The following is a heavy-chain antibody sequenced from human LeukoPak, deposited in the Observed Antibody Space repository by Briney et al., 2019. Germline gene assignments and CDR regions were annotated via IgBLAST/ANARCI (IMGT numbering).Heavy chain of an antibody. CDR2: IWYDGSNK. CDR3: AKDLAHSGYTDGFDY. CDR1: GFTFSSYS. J-gene: IGHJ4*02. V-gene: IGHV3-33*06. D-gene: IGHD5-12*01. Sequence: GGSLRLSCAASGFTFSSYSMNWVRQAPGKGLEWVAVIWYDGSNKYYADSVKGRFTISRDNSKNTLYLQMNSLRAEDTAVYYCAKDLAHSGYTDGFDYWGQGTLVTVSS.